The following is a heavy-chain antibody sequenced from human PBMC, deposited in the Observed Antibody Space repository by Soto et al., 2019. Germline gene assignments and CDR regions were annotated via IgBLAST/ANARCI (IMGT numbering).Heavy chain of an antibody. CDR1: GYTFTSYG. J-gene: IGHJ6*02. V-gene: IGHV1-18*01. D-gene: IGHD3-9*01. Sequence: ASVKVSCKASGYTFTSYGISWVRQAPGQGLEWMGWISAYNGNTNYAQKLQGRVTMTTDTSTSTAYMELRSLRSDDTAVYYCARYAYYDILTGYSNNYYYYGMDVWGQGTTVTVSS. CDR3: ARYAYYDILTGYSNNYYYYGMDV. CDR2: ISAYNGNT.